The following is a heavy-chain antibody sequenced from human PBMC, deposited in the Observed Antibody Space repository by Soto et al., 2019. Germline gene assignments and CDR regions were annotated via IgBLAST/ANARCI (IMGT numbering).Heavy chain of an antibody. Sequence: QVQLVQSGAEVKKPGASVKVSCKTSGFTFTSYCMHWVRQAPGQGLEWMGIINPSGGGTSYAQKSQGSVTMTRDTSTSTAYMEMSRLRYDDTAMYYCATYSCAREGSSGWPFDYWGQGTLVTVSS. J-gene: IGHJ4*02. D-gene: IGHD6-19*01. CDR2: INPSGGGT. CDR3: ATYSCAREGSSGWPFDY. V-gene: IGHV1-46*01. CDR1: GFTFTSYC.